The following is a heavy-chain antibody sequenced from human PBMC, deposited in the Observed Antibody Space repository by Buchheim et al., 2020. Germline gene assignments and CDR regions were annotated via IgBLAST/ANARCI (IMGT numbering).Heavy chain of an antibody. CDR2: SSGGST. CDR3: AKAIDYDFWTGPANYYYHGLDV. V-gene: IGHV3-23*01. Sequence: EVQLLESGGGLVQPGGSLRLSCAASGFTFSTDAMNWVRQAPGKGLEWVSASSGGSTYYADSVKGRFTISRDNSKSTLYLQMNSLRAEDTAVYYCAKAIDYDFWTGPANYYYHGLDVWGPGTT. CDR1: GFTFSTDA. D-gene: IGHD3-3*01. J-gene: IGHJ6*02.